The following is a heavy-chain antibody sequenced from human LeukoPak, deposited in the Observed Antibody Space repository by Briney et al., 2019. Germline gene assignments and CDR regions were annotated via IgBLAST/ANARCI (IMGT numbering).Heavy chain of an antibody. V-gene: IGHV3-74*01. CDR1: GFTFSSYW. J-gene: IGHJ3*02. Sequence: GGSLRLSCAASGFTFSSYWMHWVRQAPGKGLVWVSRINSDGSSTSYADSVKGRFTISRDNAKNTLYLQMNSLRAEDTAVYYCARPGLGESSFPAFDIWGQGTTVTVSS. D-gene: IGHD3-16*01. CDR3: ARPGLGESSFPAFDI. CDR2: INSDGSST.